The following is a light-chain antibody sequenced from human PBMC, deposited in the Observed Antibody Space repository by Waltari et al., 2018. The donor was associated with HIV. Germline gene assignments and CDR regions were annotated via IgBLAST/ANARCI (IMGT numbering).Light chain of an antibody. CDR2: NVS. J-gene: IGKJ4*01. CDR1: QGVSSA. Sequence: AILLTQSPSSLSASVGARLTITCRARQGVSSALAWYQQKSRKPPKLLSYNVSSLKRGVPSRFSGSGSGTDFTLTITSLQPEDFATYYCQQFNSYPLTFGGGTRVEIK. V-gene: IGKV1-13*02. CDR3: QQFNSYPLT.